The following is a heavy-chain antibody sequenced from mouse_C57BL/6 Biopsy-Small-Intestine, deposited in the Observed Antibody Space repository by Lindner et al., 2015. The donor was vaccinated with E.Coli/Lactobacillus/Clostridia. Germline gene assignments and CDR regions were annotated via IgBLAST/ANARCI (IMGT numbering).Heavy chain of an antibody. V-gene: IGHV1-80*01. CDR1: GYAFSRYW. J-gene: IGHJ2*01. CDR3: ARGDYGRASYFDY. Sequence: VQLQESGAELVKPGASVKISCKASGYAFSRYWMNWVKQRPGKGLEWIGQIYPGDGDTNYNGKFKGKATLTAVKSSSTAYMQLSSLTSEDSAVYFCARGDYGRASYFDYWGQGTTLTVSS. D-gene: IGHD2-1*01. CDR2: IYPGDGDT.